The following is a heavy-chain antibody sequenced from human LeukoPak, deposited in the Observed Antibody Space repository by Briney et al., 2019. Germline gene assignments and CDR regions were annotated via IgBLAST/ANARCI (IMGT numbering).Heavy chain of an antibody. Sequence: PGGPLRLSCAASGFTFSSYAMHWVRRAPGKGLEYVSAISSNGGSTYYADSVKGRFTISRDNSKNTLYLQMGSLRAEDMAVYYCARDGGYCSSTSCYEEYYYGMDVWGKGTTVTVSS. CDR1: GFTFSSYA. CDR3: ARDGGYCSSTSCYEEYYYGMDV. V-gene: IGHV3-64*02. D-gene: IGHD2-2*01. J-gene: IGHJ6*04. CDR2: ISSNGGST.